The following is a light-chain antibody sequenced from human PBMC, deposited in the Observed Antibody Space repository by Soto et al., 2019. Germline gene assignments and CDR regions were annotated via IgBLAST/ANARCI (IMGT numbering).Light chain of an antibody. J-gene: IGLJ2*01. V-gene: IGLV2-14*03. CDR2: DVS. CDR3: SSYTSSTTVVV. Sequence: QSALTQPASVSGSPGQSITISFTGTSSDVGGYNFVSWYQHHPGKAPQLIIYDVSNRPSGVSNLFSGSKSGNTASLTISGLQAEDEADYYCSSYTSSTTVVVFGGGTQLTV. CDR1: SSDVGGYNF.